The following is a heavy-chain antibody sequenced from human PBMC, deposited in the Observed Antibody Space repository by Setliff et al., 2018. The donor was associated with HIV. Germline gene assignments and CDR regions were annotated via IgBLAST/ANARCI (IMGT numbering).Heavy chain of an antibody. CDR2: IVVGSGNT. Sequence: SVKVSCKASGFTFTSSAVQWVRQARGQRLEWIGWIVVGSGNTNYAQKFQERVTITRDMSASTAYMELSSLRSEDTAVYYCAALSGYSSGEEHWGQGTLVTVSS. CDR3: AALSGYSSGEEH. CDR1: GFTFTSSA. J-gene: IGHJ1*01. V-gene: IGHV1-58*01. D-gene: IGHD6-19*01.